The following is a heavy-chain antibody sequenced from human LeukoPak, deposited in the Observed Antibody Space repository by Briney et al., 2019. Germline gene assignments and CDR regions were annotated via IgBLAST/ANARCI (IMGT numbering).Heavy chain of an antibody. CDR2: VSFSGSNT. CDR1: GFTFSSYG. CDR3: TKVGTSSWYYFDS. Sequence: PGRSLRLSCAASGFTFSSYGIHWVRQAPGKGLEWVSGVSFSGSNTYYADSVKGRFTISRDNSKNTVYLQMNSLRAEDTAMYYCTKVGTSSWYYFDSWGQGTLVTASS. V-gene: IGHV3-23*01. J-gene: IGHJ4*02. D-gene: IGHD6-13*01.